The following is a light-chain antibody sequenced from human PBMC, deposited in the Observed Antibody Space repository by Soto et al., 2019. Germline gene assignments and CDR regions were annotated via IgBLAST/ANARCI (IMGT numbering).Light chain of an antibody. V-gene: IGLV2-23*02. CDR1: SDIGNYNL. CDR3: ASYAGSRTYV. CDR2: EVT. Sequence: QSVVTQPASVSGSPGQSVTISCSGSDIGNYNLVSWYQHLPGRAPKLLIFEVTMRPSGSSDRFSGSKSASTASLTISGLQAEDEGDYYFASYAGSRTYVFGRGTKLTVL. J-gene: IGLJ6*01.